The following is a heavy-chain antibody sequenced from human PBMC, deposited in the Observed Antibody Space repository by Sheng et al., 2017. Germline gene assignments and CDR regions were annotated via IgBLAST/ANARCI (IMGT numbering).Heavy chain of an antibody. D-gene: IGHD4-4*01. CDR2: ISDSGGST. CDR1: GFSFSSYG. V-gene: IGHV3-23*04. J-gene: IGHJ4*02. CDR3: AKDNFRANDYSKYFDY. Sequence: EVQLVESGGGLVQPGGTLRLSCAASGFSFSSYGMSWVRQAPGKGLEWVSGISDSGGSTYYADSVKGRFTISRDNSKNTLYLQMNSLRAGDTAVYYCAKDNFRANDYSKYFDYWGQGTVVTVSS.